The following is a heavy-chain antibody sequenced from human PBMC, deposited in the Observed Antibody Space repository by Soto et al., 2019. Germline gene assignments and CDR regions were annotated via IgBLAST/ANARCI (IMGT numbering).Heavy chain of an antibody. CDR2: VNPNTGNT. V-gene: IGHV1-8*01. J-gene: IGHJ5*01. CDR3: ARAYGAGSFDF. CDR1: GYTFRSYD. D-gene: IGHD3-10*01. Sequence: QVQLVQSGAEVKKPGASVKVSCTGSGYTFRSYDIHWVRQATGQGLEWMGWVNPNTGNTGYAQKFQGRVTMTRDMPKSSAYMEVNSLTSEAAAIYYCARAYGAGSFDFWGQGTLVSVSS.